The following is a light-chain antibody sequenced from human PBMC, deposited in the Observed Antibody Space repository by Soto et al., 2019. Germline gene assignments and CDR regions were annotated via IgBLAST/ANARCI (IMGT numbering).Light chain of an antibody. Sequence: EILLPQSPSKLSSFPGDRATTSWRASQGVNTRLACYQHSPGQAPRLLIYLTSNRAAGIPARFSGSGSGTDFTLTISDVQPEEFAIYYCHQRQSWPRTFGQGTKVDIK. CDR3: HQRQSWPRT. J-gene: IGKJ1*01. V-gene: IGKV3-11*01. CDR1: QGVNTR. CDR2: LTS.